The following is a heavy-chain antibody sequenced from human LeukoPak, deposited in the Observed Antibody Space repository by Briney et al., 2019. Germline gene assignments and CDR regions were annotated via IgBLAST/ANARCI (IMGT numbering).Heavy chain of an antibody. CDR1: GGTFSSYA. Sequence: ASVKVSCKASGGTFSSYAISWVRQAPGQGLEWMGWINTNTGNPTYAQDFTGRSVFSLDTSVTTAYLQISSLKAEDTAVYFCARAGSDSGSYKDAFNIWGQGTMVTVSS. D-gene: IGHD1-26*01. V-gene: IGHV7-4-1*02. J-gene: IGHJ3*02. CDR2: INTNTGNP. CDR3: ARAGSDSGSYKDAFNI.